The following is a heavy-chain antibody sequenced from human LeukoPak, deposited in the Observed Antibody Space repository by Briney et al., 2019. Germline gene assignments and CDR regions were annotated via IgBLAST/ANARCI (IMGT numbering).Heavy chain of an antibody. V-gene: IGHV3-21*01. CDR2: ISSSSSYI. Sequence: GGSLRLSCAASGFTFSSYSMNWVRQAPGKGLEWVSSISSSSSYIYYADSVKGRFTISRDNAKNSLYLQMNSLRAEDTAVYYCARDASVYGDSGDYWGQGTLVTVSS. CDR3: ARDASVYGDSGDY. CDR1: GFTFSSYS. J-gene: IGHJ4*02. D-gene: IGHD4-17*01.